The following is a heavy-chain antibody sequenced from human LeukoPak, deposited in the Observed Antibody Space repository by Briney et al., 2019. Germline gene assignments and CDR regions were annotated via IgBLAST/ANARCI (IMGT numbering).Heavy chain of an antibody. V-gene: IGHV3-53*01. Sequence: GGSLRLSCAVSEFTVYNSYMSWVRQAPGKGLEWVSIIYSGGDTFYVDSVKGRFTISRDKSKNTVYLQMNSLRAEDTAVYYCATRDRNNGGDYGGQGTQVTVSS. CDR2: IYSGGDT. CDR3: ATRDRNNGGDY. J-gene: IGHJ4*02. CDR1: EFTVYNSY. D-gene: IGHD2-8*01.